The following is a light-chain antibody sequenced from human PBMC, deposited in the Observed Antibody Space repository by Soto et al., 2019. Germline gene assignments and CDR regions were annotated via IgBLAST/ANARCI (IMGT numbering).Light chain of an antibody. CDR2: GVT. CDR3: CSYTLTITGPLI. CDR1: SSDVGGYNF. J-gene: IGLJ2*01. V-gene: IGLV2-14*01. Sequence: QSVLTQPASVSGSPGQSITISCTGTSSDVGGYNFVSWYQHHPDKAPKLIIYGVTNRPSGVSHRFSGSKSGNTASLTISGFQAEDEADDYCCSYTLTITGPLIFGGGTKLTVL.